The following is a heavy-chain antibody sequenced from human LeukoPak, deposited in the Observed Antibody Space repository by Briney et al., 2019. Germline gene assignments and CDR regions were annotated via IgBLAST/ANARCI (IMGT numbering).Heavy chain of an antibody. J-gene: IGHJ4*02. CDR2: IYSGGST. CDR3: ARDRADGYNYGDYSDN. V-gene: IGHV3-66*01. Sequence: PGGSLRLSCAASGFTVSSNYMSWVRQAPGKGLEWVSVIYSGGSTYYADSVKGRFTISRDNSKNTLYLQMNSLRAEDTAVYYCARDRADGYNYGDYSDNWGQGTLVTVSS. D-gene: IGHD5-18*01. CDR1: GFTVSSNY.